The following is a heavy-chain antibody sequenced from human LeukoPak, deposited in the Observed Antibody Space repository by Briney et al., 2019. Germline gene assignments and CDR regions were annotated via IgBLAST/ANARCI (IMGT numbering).Heavy chain of an antibody. Sequence: ASVKVSCKSSGYTFTDCYIHWVRQAPGHGLEWMGRINPSTGGTNYAQKFQGRVTVTKDTSINTAYMELSRLTSDDTAVYYCARSGSYYIGLDYWGQGTLVTVSS. CDR1: GYTFTDCY. CDR2: INPSTGGT. CDR3: ARSGSYYIGLDY. V-gene: IGHV1-2*06. J-gene: IGHJ4*02. D-gene: IGHD1-26*01.